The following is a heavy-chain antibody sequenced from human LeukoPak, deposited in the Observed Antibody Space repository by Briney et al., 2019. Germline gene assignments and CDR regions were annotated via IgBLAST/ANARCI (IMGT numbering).Heavy chain of an antibody. CDR2: IYSGGSS. J-gene: IGHJ3*02. CDR1: GFTVSSNY. Sequence: GGSLRLSCAASGFTVSSNYMSWVRQAPGKGLEWVSVIYSGGSSYYADSVKGRFTISRDNSKNTLYLQMNSLRAEDTAVYYCARERLNAFDIWGQGTMVTVSS. D-gene: IGHD2-8*01. V-gene: IGHV3-53*01. CDR3: ARERLNAFDI.